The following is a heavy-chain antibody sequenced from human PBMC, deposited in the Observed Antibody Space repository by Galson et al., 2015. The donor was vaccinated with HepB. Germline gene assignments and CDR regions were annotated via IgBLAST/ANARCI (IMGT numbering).Heavy chain of an antibody. CDR2: IGGYNGNA. Sequence: SVKVSCKASGYTFTSYYMHWVRQAPGQGLEWMGWIGGYNGNANYAQKLQGRVTMTTDTSTSTAYMELRSLSSVTAADTAVYYCARHMFGGDQNSYNYWGQGTLVTVSS. V-gene: IGHV1-18*04. CDR3: ARHMFGGDQNSYNY. CDR1: GYTFTSYY. J-gene: IGHJ4*02. D-gene: IGHD3-10*02.